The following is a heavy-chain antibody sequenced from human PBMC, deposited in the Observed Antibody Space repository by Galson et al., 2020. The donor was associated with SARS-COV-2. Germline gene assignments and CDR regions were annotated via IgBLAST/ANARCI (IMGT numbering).Heavy chain of an antibody. D-gene: IGHD4-17*01. CDR2: ISVTGAST. V-gene: IGHV3-23*01. CDR1: GFTFSNYG. Sequence: GSLRLSCAASGFTFSNYGMSWVRQAPGKGLEWVSAISVTGASTQYADSVKGRFTISRDNSEDTLYLQMNSLRAEDTALYFCAKRTVTTKAFDIWGQGTIVTVSS. J-gene: IGHJ3*02. CDR3: AKRTVTTKAFDI.